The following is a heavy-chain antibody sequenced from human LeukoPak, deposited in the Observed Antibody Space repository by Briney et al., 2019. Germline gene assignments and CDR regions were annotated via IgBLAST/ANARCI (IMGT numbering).Heavy chain of an antibody. CDR2: IYTSGST. Sequence: SETLSLTCTVSGGSISSYYWSWIRQPAGKGLEWIGRIYTSGSTNYNPSLKSRVTMSVDTSKNQFSLKLSSVTAADTAVYYCARDLGYCTNGVCYRDAFDIWGQGTMVTVCS. J-gene: IGHJ3*02. D-gene: IGHD2-8*01. CDR1: GGSISSYY. V-gene: IGHV4-4*07. CDR3: ARDLGYCTNGVCYRDAFDI.